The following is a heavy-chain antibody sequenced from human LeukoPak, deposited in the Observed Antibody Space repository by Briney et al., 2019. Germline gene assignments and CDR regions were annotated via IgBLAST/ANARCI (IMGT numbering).Heavy chain of an antibody. V-gene: IGHV4-34*01. J-gene: IGHJ6*03. CDR2: INHSGST. CDR1: GGSFSGYY. CDR3: ARRRYMDV. Sequence: SETLSLTCAVYGGSFSGYYWSWIRQPPGKGLEWIGEINHSGSTNYNPSLKSRVTISVDTSKNQFSLKLSSVTAADTAVYYCARRRYMDVWGKGTTVTVSS.